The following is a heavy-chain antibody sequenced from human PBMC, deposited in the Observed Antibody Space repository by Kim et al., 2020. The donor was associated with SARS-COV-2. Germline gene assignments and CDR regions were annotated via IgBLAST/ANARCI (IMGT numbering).Heavy chain of an antibody. Sequence: KSRVTISVDTSKNQFSLKLSSVTAADTAVYCCARQMGITMIVVVISTHFDYWGQGTLVTVSS. J-gene: IGHJ4*02. CDR3: ARQMGITMIVVVISTHFDY. V-gene: IGHV4-39*01. D-gene: IGHD3-22*01.